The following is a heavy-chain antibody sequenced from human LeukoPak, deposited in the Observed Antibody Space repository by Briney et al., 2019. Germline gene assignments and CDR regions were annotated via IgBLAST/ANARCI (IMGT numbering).Heavy chain of an antibody. V-gene: IGHV1-2*04. D-gene: IGHD5-12*01. CDR2: INPNSGGT. CDR3: ARGYSGYDSGYLTNYYYGMDV. J-gene: IGHJ6*02. CDR1: GYTFTGYY. Sequence: GASVKVSCTASGYTFTGYYMHWVRQAPGQGLEWMGWINPNSGGTNYAQKFQGWVTMTRDTSISTANMELSRLRSDDTAVYYCARGYSGYDSGYLTNYYYGMDVWGQGTTVTVSS.